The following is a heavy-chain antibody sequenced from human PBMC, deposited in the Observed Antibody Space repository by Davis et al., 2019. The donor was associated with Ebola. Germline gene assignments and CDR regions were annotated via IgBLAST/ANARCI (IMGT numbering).Heavy chain of an antibody. CDR1: ASIFSNYG. D-gene: IGHD6-13*01. J-gene: IGHJ6*04. CDR2: VPYDGKTK. CDR3: AKDLKLAIPAGVLDGRRYDFYGLDV. V-gene: IGHV3-30*13. Sequence: GGSLRLSCAASASIFSNYGIHWVRQAPGKGLEWVAAVPYDGKTKYYSDSVKDRFTISTDNSKSRLYLQMTSLRAEDTAVYYCAKDLKLAIPAGVLDGRRYDFYGLDVWGKGTAVSVSS.